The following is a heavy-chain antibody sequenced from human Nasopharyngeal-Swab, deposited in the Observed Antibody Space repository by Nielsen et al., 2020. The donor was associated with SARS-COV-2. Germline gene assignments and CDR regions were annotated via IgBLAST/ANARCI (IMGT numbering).Heavy chain of an antibody. CDR2: ISYDGSNK. V-gene: IGHV3-30*03. CDR3: ARDSYYGDQNFDY. CDR1: GFTFSSYG. D-gene: IGHD4-17*01. J-gene: IGHJ4*02. Sequence: GGSLRLSCAASGFTFSSYGMHWVRQAPGKGLEWVAVISYDGSNKYYADSVKGRFTISRDNSKNTPYLQMNSLRAEDTAVYYCARDSYYGDQNFDYWGQGTLVTVSS.